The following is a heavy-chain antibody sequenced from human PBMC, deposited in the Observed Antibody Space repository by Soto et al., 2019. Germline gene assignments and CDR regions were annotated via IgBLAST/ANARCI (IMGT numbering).Heavy chain of an antibody. CDR2: INPSGGDH. D-gene: IGHD3-22*01. V-gene: IGHV3-23*01. CDR3: ARPYDDIGSYLPFDH. Sequence: PGGSLRLSCTASGFSFSTYTMSWVRQAPGKGLEWLAAINPSGGDHRTHADSVRGRFTISRDNSQNTVYLQMNSLRAEDTAIYYCARPYDDIGSYLPFDHWGQGTLVTVSS. J-gene: IGHJ4*02. CDR1: GFSFSTYT.